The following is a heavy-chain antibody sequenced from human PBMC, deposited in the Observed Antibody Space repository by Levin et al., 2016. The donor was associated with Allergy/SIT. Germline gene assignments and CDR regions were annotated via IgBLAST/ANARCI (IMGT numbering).Heavy chain of an antibody. J-gene: IGHJ6*02. CDR2: VIPILNLT. Sequence: WVRQAPGQGLEWMGRVIPILNLTIYAPKLQGRVTMNVDKTTRTAYMELHRVRFEDTAVYFCARDLLGPRDGSFYGMDVWGQGTTVTVSS. V-gene: IGHV1-69*04. D-gene: IGHD5-24*01. CDR3: ARDLLGPRDGSFYGMDV.